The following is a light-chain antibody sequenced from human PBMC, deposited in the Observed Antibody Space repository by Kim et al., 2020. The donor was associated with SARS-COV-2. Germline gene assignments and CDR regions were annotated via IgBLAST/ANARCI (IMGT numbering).Light chain of an antibody. CDR3: QNYDSYSRT. Sequence: DIQMTQSPPTLSASVGDRVTITCRASQSISNWLAWYQQKPGKVPKLLIYKASHLESGVPSRFSGSGSGTEFTLTISSLQPDDFAIYYCQNYDSYSRTFGQGTKV. V-gene: IGKV1-5*03. CDR1: QSISNW. CDR2: KAS. J-gene: IGKJ1*01.